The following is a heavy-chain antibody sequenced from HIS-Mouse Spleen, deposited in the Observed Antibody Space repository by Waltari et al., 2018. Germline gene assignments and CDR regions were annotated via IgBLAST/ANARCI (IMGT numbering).Heavy chain of an antibody. CDR1: GGSISSSSYY. J-gene: IGHJ2*01. D-gene: IGHD6-13*01. CDR2: NYYSRST. V-gene: IGHV4-39*07. CDR3: AREIPYSSSWYDWYFDL. Sequence: QLQLQESGPGLVKPSETLSLTCTVSGGSISSSSYYWGWIRQPPGKGLEWIGRNYYSRSTYSNPSLKSRVTRSVDTSKNQVSLKLSSVTAADTAVYYCAREIPYSSSWYDWYFDLWGRGTLVTVSS.